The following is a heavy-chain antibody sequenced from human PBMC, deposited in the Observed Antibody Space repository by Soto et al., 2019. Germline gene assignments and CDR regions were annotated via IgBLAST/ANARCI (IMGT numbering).Heavy chain of an antibody. CDR2: IYYSGST. V-gene: IGHV4-61*01. J-gene: IGHJ4*02. Sequence: SETLSLTCTVSGGSVSSGSYYWSWIRQPPGKGLEWIGYIYYSGSTNYNPSLKSRVTISVDTSKNQFSLKLSSVTAADTAVYYCAYGFRDGYNYHYFGYWGQGTLVTVSS. CDR3: AYGFRDGYNYHYFGY. D-gene: IGHD5-12*01. CDR1: GGSVSSGSYY.